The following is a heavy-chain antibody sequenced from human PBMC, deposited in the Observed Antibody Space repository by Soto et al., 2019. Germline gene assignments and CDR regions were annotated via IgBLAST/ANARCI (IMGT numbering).Heavy chain of an antibody. CDR2: ISGSGGST. V-gene: IGHV3-23*01. D-gene: IGHD5-18*01. CDR3: AKDMTLRGYSYGDY. CDR1: GFTFSSYA. J-gene: IGHJ4*02. Sequence: HPGGSLRLSCAASGFTFSSYAMSWVRQAPGKGLEWVSAISGSGGSTYYADSVKGRFTISRDNSKNTLYLQMNSLRAEDTAVYYCAKDMTLRGYSYGDYWGQGTLVTVSS.